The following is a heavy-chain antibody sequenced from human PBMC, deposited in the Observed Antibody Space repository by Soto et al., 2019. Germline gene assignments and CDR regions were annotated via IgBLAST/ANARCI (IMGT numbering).Heavy chain of an antibody. CDR2: IGRTGIAR. Sequence: EIQLVESGGGLVKPGGSLRLSCAASGLTFSIYTMNWVRQAPGKGLEFVSSIGRTGIARYYIDSVKGRFTISRDNAQKSLYLQMNSLRVEDTALYYCVCDDNRRFWGQGTLVTVSS. CDR1: GLTFSIYT. J-gene: IGHJ4*02. CDR3: VCDDNRRF. D-gene: IGHD1-1*01. V-gene: IGHV3-21*01.